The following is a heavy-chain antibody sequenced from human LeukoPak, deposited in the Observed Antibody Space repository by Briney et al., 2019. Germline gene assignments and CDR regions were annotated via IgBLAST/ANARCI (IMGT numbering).Heavy chain of an antibody. Sequence: ASVKVSCKASGYTFTSYGINWVRQAPGQGLEWQGWISTHSGNTNYAQKLQGRDTMTTDTSTSTAYMELRSLRSDDTAVYYCARNAATWYQSPTPYYFDYWGQGTLVTVSS. V-gene: IGHV1-18*01. D-gene: IGHD2-2*01. CDR3: ARNAATWYQSPTPYYFDY. J-gene: IGHJ4*02. CDR1: GYTFTSYG. CDR2: ISTHSGNT.